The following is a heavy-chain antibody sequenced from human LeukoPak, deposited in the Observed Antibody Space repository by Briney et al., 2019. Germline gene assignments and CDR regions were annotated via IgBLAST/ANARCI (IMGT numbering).Heavy chain of an antibody. Sequence: SLRLSCAASGFTFDDYAMQWVRQAPGKGVEWVSGINWNSWLIGYADSVKGRFTTYRENAKNSLYLQITSLRAEDTALYYCAKGHCSSTTCFPYYYYYMDVCGRGTTVTVSS. J-gene: IGHJ6*03. V-gene: IGHV3-9*01. CDR2: INWNSWLI. CDR1: GFTFDDYA. D-gene: IGHD2-2*01. CDR3: AKGHCSSTTCFPYYYYYMDV.